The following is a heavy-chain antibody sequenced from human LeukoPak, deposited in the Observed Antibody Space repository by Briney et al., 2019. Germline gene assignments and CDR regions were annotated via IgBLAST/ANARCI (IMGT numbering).Heavy chain of an antibody. Sequence: GGSLRLACAASGLTFISYWMSWVRQAPGRGLERVANIKQDGSEKYYVDSVKGRFTISRDNAKNSLYLQMNSLRAEDTAVYYCARASLSTVTTLGSFFDYWGQGTLVTVSS. CDR1: GLTFISYW. J-gene: IGHJ4*02. V-gene: IGHV3-7*01. CDR2: IKQDGSEK. CDR3: ARASLSTVTTLGSFFDY. D-gene: IGHD4-17*01.